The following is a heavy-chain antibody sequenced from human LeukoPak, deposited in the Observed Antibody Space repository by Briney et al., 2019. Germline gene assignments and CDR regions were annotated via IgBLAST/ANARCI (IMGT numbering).Heavy chain of an antibody. V-gene: IGHV4-30-4*01. J-gene: IGHJ4*02. CDR1: GGSISSGDYY. CDR2: IYYSGST. CDR3: ASGQDYYDSSGYPGY. Sequence: PSETLSLTCTVSGGSISSGDYYWSWIRRPPGKGLEWIGYIYYSGSTYYNPSLKSRVTISVDTSKNQFSLKLSSVTAADTAVYYCASGQDYYDSSGYPGYWGQGTLVTVSS. D-gene: IGHD3-22*01.